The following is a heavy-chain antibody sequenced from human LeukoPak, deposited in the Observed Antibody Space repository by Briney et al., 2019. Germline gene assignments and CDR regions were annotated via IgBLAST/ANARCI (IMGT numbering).Heavy chain of an antibody. J-gene: IGHJ4*02. V-gene: IGHV3-53*01. Sequence: GGSLRLSCAASGFTVSSNYISWVRQAPGKGLEWVSVIYSGGGTNYADSVKGRFTISRDNSKNTLYLQMNSLRAEDTAVYYCARGQYSYGFRYFDYWGQGTLVTVSS. CDR1: GFTVSSNY. CDR3: ARGQYSYGFRYFDY. CDR2: IYSGGGT. D-gene: IGHD5-18*01.